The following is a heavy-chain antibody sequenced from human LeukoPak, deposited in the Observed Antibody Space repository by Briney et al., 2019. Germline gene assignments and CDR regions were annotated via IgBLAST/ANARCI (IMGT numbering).Heavy chain of an antibody. CDR3: ARGVGIVVVITSCWFDP. CDR1: GGSFSGYY. V-gene: IGHV4-34*01. J-gene: IGHJ5*02. CDR2: INHSGST. Sequence: SETLSFTCAVYGGSFSGYYWSWIRQPPGKGLEWIGEINHSGSTNYNPSLKSRVTISVDTSKNQFSLKLSSVTAADTAVYYCARGVGIVVVITSCWFDPWGQGTLVTVSS. D-gene: IGHD3-22*01.